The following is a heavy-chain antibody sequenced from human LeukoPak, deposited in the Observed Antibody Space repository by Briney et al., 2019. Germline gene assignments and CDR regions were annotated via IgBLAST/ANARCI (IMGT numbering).Heavy chain of an antibody. D-gene: IGHD3-22*01. Sequence: PSETLSLTCTVSGGSISNGSYYWSWIRQPAGKGLEWIGRIYTSGSTNYNPSLKSRVTISVDTSKNQFSLKLSSVTAADTAVYYCARVTTGGYYNCWGQGTLVTVSS. CDR2: IYTSGST. CDR1: GGSISNGSYY. J-gene: IGHJ4*02. CDR3: ARVTTGGYYNC. V-gene: IGHV4-61*02.